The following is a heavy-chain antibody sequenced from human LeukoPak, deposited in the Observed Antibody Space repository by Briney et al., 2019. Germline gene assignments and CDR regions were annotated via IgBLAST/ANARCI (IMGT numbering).Heavy chain of an antibody. CDR2: INRSGNT. V-gene: IGHV4-38-2*01. D-gene: IGHD1-14*01. CDR1: GYSISSGYY. CDR3: ASRQHEPNSPLDM. J-gene: IGHJ3*02. Sequence: SETLSLPCAVSGYSISSGYYWGWIRQPPGKGLEWIVDINRSGNTYYSPSLKSRVATSVDTSKNQFSLKLTSVTAADTAVYYCASRQHEPNSPLDMWGQGTKVTVSS.